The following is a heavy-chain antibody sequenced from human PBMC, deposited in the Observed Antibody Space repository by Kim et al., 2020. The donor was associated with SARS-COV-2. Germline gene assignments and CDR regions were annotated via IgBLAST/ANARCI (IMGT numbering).Heavy chain of an antibody. CDR1: GVSSSYYF. V-gene: IGHV4-59*08. Sequence: SETLSLTCSVSGVSSSYYFWSWIRQPPGKGLEWIGHIHYSGGTTYNPSLKSRATISLDTSKYQFSLKLSSVTAADTANYFCARQSWRTALSMDVWGKGTT. D-gene: IGHD3-3*01. CDR2: IHYSGGT. J-gene: IGHJ6*03. CDR3: ARQSWRTALSMDV.